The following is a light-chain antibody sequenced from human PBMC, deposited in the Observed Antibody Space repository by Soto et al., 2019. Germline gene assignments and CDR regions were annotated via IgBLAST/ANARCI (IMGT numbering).Light chain of an antibody. J-gene: IGKJ4*01. CDR1: QSISNW. Sequence: IQMAPSPSTLSASVGDRGTITFRASQSISNWLAWYQQKPGKAPQALIYDASSLKSGVPSRFSGNGSGTEFTLTISSLQPEDFATYYCLQHNSYPLTFGGGTKVDI. V-gene: IGKV1-5*01. CDR2: DAS. CDR3: LQHNSYPLT.